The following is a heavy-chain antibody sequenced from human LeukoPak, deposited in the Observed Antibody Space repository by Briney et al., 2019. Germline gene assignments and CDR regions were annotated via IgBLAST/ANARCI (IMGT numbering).Heavy chain of an antibody. CDR1: GFRFDSSW. J-gene: IGHJ4*02. CDR2: IKEDGSAK. Sequence: SGGSLRLSCAASGFRFDSSWMTWVRQTPEKGLEWVANIKEDGSAKYYVDSVKGRFSVSRDNTKSSLYLQMNSLRAEDTAVYYCARGFLVLWGQGTLVTVSS. D-gene: IGHD3-3*01. CDR3: ARGFLVL. V-gene: IGHV3-7*01.